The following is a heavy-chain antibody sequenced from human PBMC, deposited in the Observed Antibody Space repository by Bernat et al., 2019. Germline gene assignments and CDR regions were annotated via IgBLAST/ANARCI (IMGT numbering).Heavy chain of an antibody. CDR2: ISGSGGST. D-gene: IGHD3-9*01. CDR3: AKLRYFDWLSAFDY. J-gene: IGHJ4*02. Sequence: EVQLLESGGGLVQPGGSLRLSCAASGFTFSSYAMSWVRQAPGKGLEWVSDISGSGGSTYYADSVKGRFPISRDNSKNTLYLQMNSLRAEDTAVYYCAKLRYFDWLSAFDYWGQGTLVTVSS. CDR1: GFTFSSYA. V-gene: IGHV3-23*01.